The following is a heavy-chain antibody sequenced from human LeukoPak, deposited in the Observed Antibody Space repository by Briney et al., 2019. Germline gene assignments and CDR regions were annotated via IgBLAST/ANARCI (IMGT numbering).Heavy chain of an antibody. CDR2: TPYHGVSR. CDR1: GFIFGSYG. J-gene: IGHJ4*02. Sequence: GGSLRLSCAASGFIFGSYGMHWVRQAPDKGLEWVAFTPYHGVSRYYAESVKGRFTISRDNSKNTLYLQMNSLKIEDTAVYHCAKDRHGDYASDYWGQGTLVIVTS. CDR3: AKDRHGDYASDY. V-gene: IGHV3-30*02. D-gene: IGHD4-17*01.